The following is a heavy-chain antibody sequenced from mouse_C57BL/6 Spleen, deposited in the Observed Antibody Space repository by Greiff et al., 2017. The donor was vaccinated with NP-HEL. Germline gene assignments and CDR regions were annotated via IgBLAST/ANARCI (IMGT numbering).Heavy chain of an antibody. D-gene: IGHD2-3*01. J-gene: IGHJ4*01. V-gene: IGHV2-2*01. CDR2: IWSGGST. Sequence: VQLQESGPGLVQPSQSLSITCTVSGFSLTSYGVHWVRQSPGKGLEWLGVIWSGGSTDYNAAFISRLSISKDNSKSQVFFKMNSLQADDTAIYYCARNGRGYDPGRDYYAMDYWGQGTSVTVSS. CDR1: GFSLTSYG. CDR3: ARNGRGYDPGRDYYAMDY.